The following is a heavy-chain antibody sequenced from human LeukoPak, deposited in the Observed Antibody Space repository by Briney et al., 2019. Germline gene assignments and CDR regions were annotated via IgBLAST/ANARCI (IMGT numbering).Heavy chain of an antibody. CDR1: GFTFSSYW. D-gene: IGHD7-27*01. J-gene: IGHJ5*02. CDR3: ARGPLIGESKSWFDP. Sequence: PGGSLRLSCAASGFTFSSYWMHWVRQAPGKGLVWVSRVNSDGSSTNYADSVKGRFTISRDNAQNTLFLQMNSLRADDTAVYYCARGPLIGESKSWFDPWGQGTLVTVSP. V-gene: IGHV3-74*01. CDR2: VNSDGSST.